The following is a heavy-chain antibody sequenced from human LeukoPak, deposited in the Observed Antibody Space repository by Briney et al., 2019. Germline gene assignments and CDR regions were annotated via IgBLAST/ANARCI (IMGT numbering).Heavy chain of an antibody. CDR3: AKQQGIGENFDY. V-gene: IGHV3-30*18. CDR2: IPYDGTDV. Sequence: GRSLRLSCAASGFTFSSYGMHWVRQAPGKGLEWVAVIPYDGTDVHYADSTKGRFTISRDNSRDTLYLQMDTLGSGDTAVYYCAKQQGIGENFDYWGQGTLVTVSS. CDR1: GFTFSSYG. D-gene: IGHD3-10*01. J-gene: IGHJ4*02.